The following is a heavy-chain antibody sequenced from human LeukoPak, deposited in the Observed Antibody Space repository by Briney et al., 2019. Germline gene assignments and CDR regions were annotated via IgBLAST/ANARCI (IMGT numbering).Heavy chain of an antibody. V-gene: IGHV4-38-2*02. D-gene: IGHD6-13*01. CDR1: GYSISSGYY. CDR3: ARDLVAAAGRNAFDI. J-gene: IGHJ3*02. Sequence: SETLSLTCTVSGYSISSGYYWGWIRQPPGKGLEWIGSIYHSGSTYYNPSLKSRVTISVDTSKNQFSLKLSSVTAADTAVYYCARDLVAAAGRNAFDIWGQGTMVTVSS. CDR2: IYHSGST.